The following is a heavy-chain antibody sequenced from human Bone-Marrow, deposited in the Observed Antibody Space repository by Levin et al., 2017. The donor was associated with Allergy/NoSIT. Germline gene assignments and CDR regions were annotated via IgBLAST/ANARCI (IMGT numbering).Heavy chain of an antibody. CDR2: INHSGST. V-gene: IGHV4-34*01. CDR3: ARGYHLFDP. Sequence: SETLSLTCAVYGGSFSGYYWSWIRQPPGKGLEWIGEINHSGSTNYNPSLKSRVTISVDTSKNQFSLKLSSVTAADTAVYYCARGYHLFDPWGQGTLVTVSS. J-gene: IGHJ5*02. D-gene: IGHD2-2*01. CDR1: GGSFSGYY.